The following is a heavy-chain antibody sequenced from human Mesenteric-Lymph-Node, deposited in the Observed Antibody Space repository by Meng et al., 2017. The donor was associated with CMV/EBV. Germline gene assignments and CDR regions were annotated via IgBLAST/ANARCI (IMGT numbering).Heavy chain of an antibody. D-gene: IGHD6-19*01. CDR1: GFTFSIYD. CDR2: MRFHGNNE. J-gene: IGHJ4*02. V-gene: IGHV3-30*02. CDR3: AKDLKAYSSGWSSDY. Sequence: GESLKISCAASGFTFSIYDIHWVRQAPGKGLEWVAVMRFHGNNEYYADSVKGRFSVSRDNAKNMLYLQMNSLKPEDTAVYFCAKDLKAYSSGWSSDYWGPGTLVTVSS.